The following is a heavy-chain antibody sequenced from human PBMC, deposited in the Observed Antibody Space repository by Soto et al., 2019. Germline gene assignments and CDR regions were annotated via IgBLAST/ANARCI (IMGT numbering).Heavy chain of an antibody. Sequence: SETLSLTCTVSGGSISSSSYYWGWIRQPPGKGLEWIGSIYYSGSTYYNPSLKSRVTISVDTSKNQFSLKLSSVTAADTAVYYCARLGNTIFGVVISPPDYWGQGTLVTVSS. D-gene: IGHD3-3*01. CDR3: ARLGNTIFGVVISPPDY. CDR1: GGSISSSSYY. CDR2: IYYSGST. J-gene: IGHJ4*02. V-gene: IGHV4-39*01.